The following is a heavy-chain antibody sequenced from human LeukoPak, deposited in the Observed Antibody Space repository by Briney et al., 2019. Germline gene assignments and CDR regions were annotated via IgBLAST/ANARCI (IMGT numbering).Heavy chain of an antibody. CDR2: MYNSGST. D-gene: IGHD6-13*01. V-gene: IGHV4-61*01. CDR3: ARSQDSSSWFQGAFDI. Sequence: SETLSLTCTVSGGSVSSASYYWSWIRPPPGKGLEWIGYMYNSGSTNYNPSLKSRVTISVDTSKNQFYLKLSSVTAADTAVFYCARSQDSSSWFQGAFDIWGQGTMVTVPS. J-gene: IGHJ3*02. CDR1: GGSVSSASYY.